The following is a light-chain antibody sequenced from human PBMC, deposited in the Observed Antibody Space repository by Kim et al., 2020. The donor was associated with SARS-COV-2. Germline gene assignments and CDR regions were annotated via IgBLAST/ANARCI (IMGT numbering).Light chain of an antibody. CDR2: KAS. V-gene: IGKV1-5*03. Sequence: SASEGDRVTITCRASQSISSWLAWYQQKPGKAPKLLIYKASSLESGVPSRFSGSGSGTEFTLTISSLQPDDFATYYCQQYNSYLYTFGQGTKLEIK. CDR1: QSISSW. J-gene: IGKJ2*01. CDR3: QQYNSYLYT.